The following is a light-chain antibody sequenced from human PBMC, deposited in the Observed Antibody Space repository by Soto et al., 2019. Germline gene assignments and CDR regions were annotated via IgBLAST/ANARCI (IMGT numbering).Light chain of an antibody. Sequence: QSVLTQPPSASGSPGQSVTISCTGTSSDVGGYNYVSWYQQHPGKAPKLMIYEVSKRPSGVPDRFSGSKSDNTASLTVSGXXXXXXADYYCSSYAGSNNLVFGGGTKVTVL. J-gene: IGLJ3*02. V-gene: IGLV2-8*01. CDR2: EVS. CDR1: SSDVGGYNY. CDR3: SSYAGSNNLV.